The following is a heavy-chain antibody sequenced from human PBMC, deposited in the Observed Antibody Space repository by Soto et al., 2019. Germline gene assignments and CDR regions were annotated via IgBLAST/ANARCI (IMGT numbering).Heavy chain of an antibody. CDR1: GYTLTELS. Sequence: ASVKVSCKVSGYTLTELSMHWVRQAPGKGLEWMGGFDPEDGETIYAQKFQGRVTMTEDTSTDTAYMELSSLRSEDTAVYYCATGTPRIAAAIPTIDYYGMDVWGQGTTVTVSS. D-gene: IGHD6-13*01. CDR3: ATGTPRIAAAIPTIDYYGMDV. V-gene: IGHV1-24*01. CDR2: FDPEDGET. J-gene: IGHJ6*02.